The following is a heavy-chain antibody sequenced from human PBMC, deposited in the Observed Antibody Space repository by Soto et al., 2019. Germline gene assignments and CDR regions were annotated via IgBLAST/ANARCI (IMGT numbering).Heavy chain of an antibody. V-gene: IGHV3-21*01. Sequence: GGSLRLSCAASGFTFSGYSMNWVRQAPGKGLEWVSSISSSSSYIYYADSVKGRFTISRDNAKNSLYLQMNSLRAEDTAVYYCARDGAGYDFWSGYRLGYYGMDVWGQGTTVTVSS. CDR1: GFTFSGYS. J-gene: IGHJ6*02. D-gene: IGHD3-3*01. CDR3: ARDGAGYDFWSGYRLGYYGMDV. CDR2: ISSSSSYI.